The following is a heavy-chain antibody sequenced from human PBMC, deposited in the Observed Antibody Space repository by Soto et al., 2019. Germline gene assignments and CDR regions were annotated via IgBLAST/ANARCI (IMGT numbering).Heavy chain of an antibody. CDR1: GFTFSSYA. V-gene: IGHV3-23*01. D-gene: IGHD3-10*01. CDR2: ISGSGGST. J-gene: IGHJ4*02. Sequence: GGSLRLSCAASGFTFSSYAMSWVRQAPGKGLEWVSAISGSGGSTYYADSVKGRFTISRDNSKNTLYLQMNSLRAEDTAVYYCAKWIRFGELFPDPTSFDYWGQGTLVTVSS. CDR3: AKWIRFGELFPDPTSFDY.